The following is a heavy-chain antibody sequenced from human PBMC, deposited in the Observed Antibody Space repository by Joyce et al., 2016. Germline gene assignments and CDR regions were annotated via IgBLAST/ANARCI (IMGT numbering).Heavy chain of an antibody. V-gene: IGHV4-39*02. Sequence: QLQLQESGPGLVKPSETLSLTCSVSSGSISSSNYYWGWIRQPPGKGLAWIGSLYFRGSTYYNPSLKTRVTISVDTSKKHFSLKLSSVTAADTAVYYCARGQKVGAMSRWYFDLWGRGTLVTVSS. J-gene: IGHJ2*01. CDR1: SGSISSSNYY. CDR3: ARGQKVGAMSRWYFDL. CDR2: LYFRGST. D-gene: IGHD1-26*01.